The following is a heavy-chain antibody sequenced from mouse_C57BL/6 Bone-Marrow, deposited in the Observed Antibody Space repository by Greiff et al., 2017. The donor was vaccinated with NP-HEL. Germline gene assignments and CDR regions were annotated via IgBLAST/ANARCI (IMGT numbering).Heavy chain of an antibody. CDR3: SGYVFAY. J-gene: IGHJ3*01. Sequence: VQLQQSGAELVRPGASVKLSCTASGFNIKDDYMHWVKQRPEQGLEWIGWIDPENGDTEHASKFQGKATITADTSSNTAYLQLSSLTSEDTAVYYCSGYVFAYWGQGTLVTVSA. CDR1: GFNIKDDY. D-gene: IGHD3-2*02. V-gene: IGHV14-4*01. CDR2: IDPENGDT.